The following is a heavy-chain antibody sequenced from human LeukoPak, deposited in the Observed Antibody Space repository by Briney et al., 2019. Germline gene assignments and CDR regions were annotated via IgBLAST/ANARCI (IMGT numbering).Heavy chain of an antibody. V-gene: IGHV3-30*02. Sequence: PGGSLRLSCAASGFIFSNYAMQWVRQAPGMGLEWVAFIRYDGGNTYYADSVTGRFTISRDNSKNTLYLQMNRLNADDTAVYYCAKDEVVPGYYYTDVWGRGTTVTISS. CDR1: GFIFSNYA. D-gene: IGHD2-2*01. J-gene: IGHJ6*03. CDR3: AKDEVVPGYYYTDV. CDR2: IRYDGGNT.